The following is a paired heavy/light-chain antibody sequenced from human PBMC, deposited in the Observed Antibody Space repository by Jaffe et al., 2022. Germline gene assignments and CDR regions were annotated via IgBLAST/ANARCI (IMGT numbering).Light chain of an antibody. J-gene: IGKJ2*01. CDR1: QSVSSSY. CDR3: QQSKT. Sequence: EIVLTQSPGTLSLSPGERATLSCRASQSVSSSYLAWYQQKPGQAPRLLIYGASSRATGIPDRFSGSGSGTDFTLTISRLEPEDFAVYYCQQSKTFGQGTKLEIK. CDR2: GAS. V-gene: IGKV3-20*01.
Heavy chain of an antibody. V-gene: IGHV3-30*02. D-gene: IGHD7-27*01. CDR3: ARNWGGEGAYYYYYYYMDV. J-gene: IGHJ6*03. Sequence: QVQLVESGGGVVQPGGSLRLSCAASGFTFSSYGMHWVRQAPGKGLEWVAFIRYDGSNKYYADSVKGRFTISRDNSKNTLYLQMNSLRAEDTAVYYCARNWGGEGAYYYYYYYMDVWGKGTTVTVSS. CDR2: IRYDGSNK. CDR1: GFTFSSYG.